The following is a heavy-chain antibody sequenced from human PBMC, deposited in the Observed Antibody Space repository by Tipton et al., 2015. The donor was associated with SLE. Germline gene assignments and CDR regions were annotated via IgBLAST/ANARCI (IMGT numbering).Heavy chain of an antibody. V-gene: IGHV4-59*01. D-gene: IGHD2-2*01. J-gene: IGHJ6*03. CDR2: IYYSGST. CDR3: AREGRYPYYYYYMDV. Sequence: TLSLTCTVSGGSISSYYWGWFRQPPGKGLEWIGYIYYSGSTNYNPSLKSRVTISVDTSKNQFSLKLSSVTAADTAVYYCAREGRYPYYYYYMDVWGKGTTVTVSS. CDR1: GGSISSYY.